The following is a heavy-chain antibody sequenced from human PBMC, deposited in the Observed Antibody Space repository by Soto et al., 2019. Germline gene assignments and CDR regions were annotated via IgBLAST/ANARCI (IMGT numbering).Heavy chain of an antibody. D-gene: IGHD2-2*01. J-gene: IGHJ6*02. V-gene: IGHV3-30*18. Sequence: GGSLRLSCAASGFTFSSYGMHWVRQAPGKGLEWVAVISYDGSNKYYADSVKGRFTISRDNSKNTLYLQMNSLRAGDTAVYYCAKDLFDCSSTSCYASKTIFGVKGYYYYGMDVWGQGTTVTVSS. CDR3: AKDLFDCSSTSCYASKTIFGVKGYYYYGMDV. CDR1: GFTFSSYG. CDR2: ISYDGSNK.